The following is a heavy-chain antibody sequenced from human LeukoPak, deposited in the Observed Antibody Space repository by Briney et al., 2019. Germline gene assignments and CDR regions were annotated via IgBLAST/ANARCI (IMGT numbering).Heavy chain of an antibody. D-gene: IGHD3-22*01. CDR1: GYTLTELS. J-gene: IGHJ4*02. Sequence: GASVKVSCKVSGYTLTELSMHWVRQAPGKVLEWMGGFDPEDGETIYAQKFQGRVTMTEDTSTDTAYMELSSLRSEDTAVYYCATDLPRMYYYDSSGYYEDYWGQGTLVTVSS. CDR2: FDPEDGET. CDR3: ATDLPRMYYYDSSGYYEDY. V-gene: IGHV1-24*01.